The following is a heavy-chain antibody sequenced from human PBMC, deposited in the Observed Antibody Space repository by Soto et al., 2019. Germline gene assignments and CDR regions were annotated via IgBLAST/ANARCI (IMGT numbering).Heavy chain of an antibody. J-gene: IGHJ4*02. V-gene: IGHV4-34*01. D-gene: IGHD6-13*01. Sequence: QVQLQQWGAGLLKPSETLSLTCAVYGGSFSGYCWSWIRQPPGKGLEWIGEITHSGSSNYNPSLKSRVTISLDTSKSRFSLKLNSVTASYTAVYYCARGRKGYSSSWCVVVDWGQGTLVTVSS. CDR1: GGSFSGYC. CDR3: ARGRKGYSSSWCVVVD. CDR2: ITHSGSS.